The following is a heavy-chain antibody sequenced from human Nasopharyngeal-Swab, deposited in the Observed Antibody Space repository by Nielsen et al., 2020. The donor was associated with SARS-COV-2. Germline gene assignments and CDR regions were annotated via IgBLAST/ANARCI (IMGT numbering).Heavy chain of an antibody. CDR3: AKDGGITMVRGVLDY. J-gene: IGHJ4*02. D-gene: IGHD3-10*01. CDR1: GFTFSSYA. V-gene: IGHV3-23*01. Sequence: GESLKISCAASGFTFSSYAMSWVRQAPGKGLEWVSAISGSGGSTYYADSVKGRFTISRDNSKNTLYLQMNSLRAEDTAVSYCAKDGGITMVRGVLDYWGQGTLVTVSS. CDR2: ISGSGGST.